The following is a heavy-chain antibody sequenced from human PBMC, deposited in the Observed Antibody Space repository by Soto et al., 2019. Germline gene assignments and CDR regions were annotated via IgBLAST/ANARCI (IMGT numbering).Heavy chain of an antibody. CDR3: LRPRYDDSGTPFDY. CDR1: GFTFSSYW. CDR2: IDGDGSIT. Sequence: EVQLVESGGGLVQPGGSLRLSCAASGFTFSSYWMHWVRQAPGKGLVWVSQIDGDGSITTYADSVKGRFTISRDNAKNTLFLQLNSLRAEDTAIYYCLRPRYDDSGTPFDYWGQGTLVTVSS. J-gene: IGHJ4*02. V-gene: IGHV3-74*01. D-gene: IGHD3-22*01.